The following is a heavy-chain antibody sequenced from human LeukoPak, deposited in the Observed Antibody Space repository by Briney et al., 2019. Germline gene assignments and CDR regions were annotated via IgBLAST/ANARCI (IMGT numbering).Heavy chain of an antibody. CDR2: ISAYNGDA. J-gene: IGHJ4*02. Sequence: ASVKVSCKASGDSLSNHGISWVRQAPGQGLEGMGWISAYNGDANYAQKVQGRVTMTTDTSTRTAYMELGSLRSDDTAVYYCARDGTGGATAGFDHWGQGTLVTVSS. D-gene: IGHD1-26*01. CDR1: GDSLSNHG. V-gene: IGHV1-18*01. CDR3: ARDGTGGATAGFDH.